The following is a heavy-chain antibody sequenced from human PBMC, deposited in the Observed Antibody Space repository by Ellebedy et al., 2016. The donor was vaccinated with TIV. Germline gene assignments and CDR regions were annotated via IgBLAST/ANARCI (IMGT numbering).Heavy chain of an antibody. Sequence: GESLKISCAASGFTFSSYAMHWVRQAPGKGLEWVAVISYDGSNKYYADSVKGRFTIPRDNSKNTLYLQMNSLRAEDTAVYYCARGEQWLGAYYFDYWGQGTLVTVSS. CDR3: ARGEQWLGAYYFDY. D-gene: IGHD6-19*01. V-gene: IGHV3-30*04. J-gene: IGHJ4*02. CDR2: ISYDGSNK. CDR1: GFTFSSYA.